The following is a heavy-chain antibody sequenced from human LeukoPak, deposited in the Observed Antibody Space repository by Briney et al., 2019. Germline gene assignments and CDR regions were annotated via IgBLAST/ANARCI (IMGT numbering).Heavy chain of an antibody. J-gene: IGHJ6*02. CDR1: GGSISSYY. CDR3: ARVGGTNYYYYGMDV. CDR2: IYDSGST. Sequence: TSETLSLTCTVSGGSISSYYWSWIRQPPGKGLEWIGYIYDSGSTNYNPSLKSRVTISVDTSKNQFSLKLSSVTAADTAVYYCARVGGTNYYYYGMDVWGQGTTVTVSS. V-gene: IGHV4-59*01. D-gene: IGHD2-2*01.